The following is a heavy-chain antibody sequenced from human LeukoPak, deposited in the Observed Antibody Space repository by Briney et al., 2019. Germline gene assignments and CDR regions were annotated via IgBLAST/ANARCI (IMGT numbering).Heavy chain of an antibody. CDR3: AKDRGSWYSTIRSSGNY. CDR2: IRGSGGST. CDR1: GFTFSSYA. Sequence: GGSLRLSCAASGFTFSSYAMSWVRQAPGKGLEWVSAIRGSGGSTYYADSVKGRFTISRDNSKNTLYLQMNSLRAEDTAVYYCAKDRGSWYSTIRSSGNYWGQGTLVTVSS. D-gene: IGHD6-13*01. J-gene: IGHJ4*02. V-gene: IGHV3-23*01.